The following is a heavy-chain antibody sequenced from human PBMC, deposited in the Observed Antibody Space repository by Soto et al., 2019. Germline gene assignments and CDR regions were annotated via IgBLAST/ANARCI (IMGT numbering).Heavy chain of an antibody. D-gene: IGHD3-9*01. V-gene: IGHV4-59*01. Sequence: QVQLQESGPGLVKPSETLSLTCTVSGDSISSYYWSWIRQPPGKGLEWIGYIYYGGSTNYNPSLKRPATISYDTSKNQCSLKLNSVTAADTAVYYCARNGRYYDILPGYYGSYYFEHWGQGTLVTVSS. CDR3: ARNGRYYDILPGYYGSYYFEH. CDR1: GDSISSYY. J-gene: IGHJ4*02. CDR2: IYYGGST.